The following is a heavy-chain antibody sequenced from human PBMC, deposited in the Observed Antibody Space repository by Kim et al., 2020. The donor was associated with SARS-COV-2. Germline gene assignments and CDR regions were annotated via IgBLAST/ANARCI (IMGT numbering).Heavy chain of an antibody. V-gene: IGHV3-7*03. CDR1: GFTFSNYW. D-gene: IGHD2-2*02. Sequence: GGSLRLSCAASGFTFSNYWMSWVRQAPGKGLEWVANIKQDGSEKYYVDSVKGRFTISRDDAKNSLYLQMNSLRAEDTAIYYCGAGILLVRAAIVLDYWGQGTLVTVSS. J-gene: IGHJ4*02. CDR3: GAGILLVRAAIVLDY. CDR2: IKQDGSEK.